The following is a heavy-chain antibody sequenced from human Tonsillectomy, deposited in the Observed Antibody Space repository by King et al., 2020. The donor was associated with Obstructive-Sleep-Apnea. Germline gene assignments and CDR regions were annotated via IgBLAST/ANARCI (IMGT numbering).Heavy chain of an antibody. D-gene: IGHD3-10*01. V-gene: IGHV3-23*04. CDR1: GFSFLSHA. CDR2: ISGSGGRA. Sequence: VQLVESGGGVVQPGGSLIVSCAASGFSFLSHAMTWVRQAPGKGLEWVSDISGSGGRAVYADSVKGRLTGSRDKAKNTLFLQMNSLRVEDTAVYYCAKHRGFGAGSLIDYWGQGTPVTVSS. CDR3: AKHRGFGAGSLIDY. J-gene: IGHJ4*02.